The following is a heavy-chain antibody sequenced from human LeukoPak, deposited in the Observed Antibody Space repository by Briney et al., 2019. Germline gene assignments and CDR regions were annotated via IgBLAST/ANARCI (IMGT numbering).Heavy chain of an antibody. CDR2: ISAYNGNT. CDR1: GYTFTSYG. V-gene: IGHV1-18*01. J-gene: IGHJ4*02. Sequence: ASVKVSCKASGYTFTSYGISWVRQAPGQGLEWMGWISAYNGNTNYAQKLQGRVTMTTDTSTSTPYMELRSLRSDDTAVYYCARDSEDIVVVPAAMCSYWGQGTLVTVSS. CDR3: ARDSEDIVVVPAAMCSY. D-gene: IGHD2-2*01.